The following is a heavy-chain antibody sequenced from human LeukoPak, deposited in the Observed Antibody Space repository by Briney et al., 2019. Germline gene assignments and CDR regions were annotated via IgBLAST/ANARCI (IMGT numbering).Heavy chain of an antibody. V-gene: IGHV3-21*01. CDR1: GFIFSSYS. Sequence: PGGSLRLSCAASGFIFSSYSMNWVRQAPGKGLEWVSSISSSSSYIYYADSVKGRFTISRDNAKNSLYLQMNSLRAEDTAVYYCAREGEQWLVANWFDPWGQGTLVTVSS. J-gene: IGHJ5*02. CDR3: AREGEQWLVANWFDP. CDR2: ISSSSSYI. D-gene: IGHD6-19*01.